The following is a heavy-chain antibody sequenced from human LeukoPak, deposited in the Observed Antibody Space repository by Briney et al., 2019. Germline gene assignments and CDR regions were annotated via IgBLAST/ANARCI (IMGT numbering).Heavy chain of an antibody. CDR3: ARRRYYDGSGYLE. V-gene: IGHV4-39*01. J-gene: IGHJ1*01. D-gene: IGHD3-22*01. CDR1: GDSVSRSDSY. CDR2: IYYSGRT. Sequence: SETLSFSCSVSGDSVSRSDSYWDWIRQPPGRGLEWIGTIYYSGRTYHDPSLKRRVTTSVDASNNQFLLNIRLVTAADTAVYYCARRRYYDGSGYLEWGQGTLLSVSS.